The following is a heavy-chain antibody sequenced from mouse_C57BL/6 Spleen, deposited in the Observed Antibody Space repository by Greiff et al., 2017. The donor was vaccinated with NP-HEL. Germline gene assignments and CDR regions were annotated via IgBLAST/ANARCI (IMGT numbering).Heavy chain of an antibody. Sequence: EVQLQQSGAELVRPGASVKLSCTASGFNIKDDYMHWVKQRPEQGLEWIGWIDPENGDTEYASKFQGKATITADTSSHTAYLQLSSLTSEDTAVYYCTTFYDYDDAMDYWGQGTSVTVSS. CDR1: GFNIKDDY. D-gene: IGHD2-4*01. J-gene: IGHJ4*01. CDR3: TTFYDYDDAMDY. V-gene: IGHV14-4*01. CDR2: IDPENGDT.